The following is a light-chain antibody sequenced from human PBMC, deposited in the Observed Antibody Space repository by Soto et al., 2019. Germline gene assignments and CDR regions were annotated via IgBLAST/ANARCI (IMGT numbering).Light chain of an antibody. Sequence: QAVVTQSPSASASLGASVRLTCTLSSGHSSYAIAWHQQQPEKGPRYLMKLNSDGSHTKGDGIPDRFSGSSSGAERYLTIPSLQSEDEADYYCQTWASGICVCGGGTKLTVL. J-gene: IGLJ3*02. CDR3: QTWASGICV. CDR1: SGHSSYA. V-gene: IGLV4-69*01. CDR2: LNSDGSH.